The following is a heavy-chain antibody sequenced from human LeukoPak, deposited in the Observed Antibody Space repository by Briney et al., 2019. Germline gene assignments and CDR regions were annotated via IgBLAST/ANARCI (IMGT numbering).Heavy chain of an antibody. J-gene: IGHJ4*02. Sequence: GGSLRLSCAASGFTFSSYAMHSVRQAPGKGLKWVAFITYGGSNKYYADYVKGRFTISRDNAKNTLYLQMNSLRAEDTAVYYCARDGSGFRGYCSSTSCSFDYWGQGTLVTVSS. CDR2: ITYGGSNK. CDR1: GFTFSSYA. D-gene: IGHD2-2*01. V-gene: IGHV3-30*04. CDR3: ARDGSGFRGYCSSTSCSFDY.